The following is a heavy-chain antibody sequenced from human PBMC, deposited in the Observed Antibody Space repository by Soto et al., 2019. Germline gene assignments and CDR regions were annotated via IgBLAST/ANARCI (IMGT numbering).Heavy chain of an antibody. CDR1: GFPFSSYN. V-gene: IGHV3-21*04. CDR3: AKDIRGYYYYMDV. J-gene: IGHJ6*03. D-gene: IGHD2-2*02. CDR2: ISSTSRYI. Sequence: PGGSLRLSCATSGFPFSSYNMNWVRQAPGKGLQWVSSISSTSRYIYYADSVKGRFTISRDNAKNSLYLQMNSLRAEDTALYYCAKDIRGYYYYMDVWGKGTTVTVS.